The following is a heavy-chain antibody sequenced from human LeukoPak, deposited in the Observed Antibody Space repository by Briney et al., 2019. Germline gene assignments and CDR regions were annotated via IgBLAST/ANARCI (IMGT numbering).Heavy chain of an antibody. Sequence: GGSLRLSCAASGFTFSSYSMNWLRQAPGKGLEWVSYISSSSSTIYYADSVKGRFTISRDNAKNSLYLQMNSLRAEDTAVYCCALSSGWYASDAFDIWGQGTMVTVSS. CDR3: ALSSGWYASDAFDI. CDR2: ISSSSSTI. CDR1: GFTFSSYS. J-gene: IGHJ3*02. D-gene: IGHD6-19*01. V-gene: IGHV3-48*04.